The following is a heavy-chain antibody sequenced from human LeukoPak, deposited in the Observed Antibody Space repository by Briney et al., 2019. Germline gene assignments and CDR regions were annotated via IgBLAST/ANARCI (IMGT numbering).Heavy chain of an antibody. V-gene: IGHV1-2*02. CDR2: INPNSGGT. Sequence: GASVKVSCKASGYTFTAYYIHWVRQAPGQGLEWMGWINPNSGGTNYAQKFQGRVTLTRDTSITTVYMELNRLRSDDTAVYYCAKARGLYCSSTSCYDCDVWGKGTTVTVSS. J-gene: IGHJ6*04. CDR1: GYTFTAYY. D-gene: IGHD2-2*01. CDR3: AKARGLYCSSTSCYDCDV.